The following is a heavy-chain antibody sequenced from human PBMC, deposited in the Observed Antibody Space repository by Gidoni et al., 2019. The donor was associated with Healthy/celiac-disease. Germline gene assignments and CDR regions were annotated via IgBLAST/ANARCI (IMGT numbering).Heavy chain of an antibody. D-gene: IGHD6-19*01. CDR1: GFTFSSYS. CDR2: ISSSSSTI. Sequence: EVQLVESGGGLVQPGGSLRLSCAASGFTFSSYSMNWVRQAPGKGLEWVSYISSSSSTIYYAASVKGRFTISRDNAKNSLYLQMNSLRDEDTAVYYCARAVRLAVAGYYFDYWGQGTLVTVSS. CDR3: ARAVRLAVAGYYFDY. J-gene: IGHJ4*02. V-gene: IGHV3-48*02.